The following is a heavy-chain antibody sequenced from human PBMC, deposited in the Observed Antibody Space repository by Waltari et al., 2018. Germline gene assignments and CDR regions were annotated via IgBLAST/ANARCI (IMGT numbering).Heavy chain of an antibody. Sequence: EVQLVESGGLVVQPGGSLRLSCAASGFNFDDFSIHWVRQAPGKGLEWVCLSGSDGYRTYYADSVKGRFTISRDNRKKSLYLQLNSVTTEDTALYYCTKEKRGSNWSVFDYWGLGTLVTVSS. CDR3: TKEKRGSNWSVFDY. V-gene: IGHV3-43*01. CDR2: SGSDGYRT. CDR1: GFNFDDFS. D-gene: IGHD6-13*01. J-gene: IGHJ4*02.